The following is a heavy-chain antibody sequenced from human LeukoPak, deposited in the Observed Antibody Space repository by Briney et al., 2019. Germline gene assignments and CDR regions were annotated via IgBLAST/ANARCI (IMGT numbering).Heavy chain of an antibody. J-gene: IGHJ4*02. CDR1: GFTFSSYS. CDR3: AKGMGIVVVVAATN. D-gene: IGHD2-15*01. V-gene: IGHV3-21*04. Sequence: PGGSLRLSCAASGFTFSSYSMNWVRQAPGKGLEWVSSISSSSSYIYYADSVKGRFTISRDNSKNTLYLQMNSLRAEDTAVYYCAKGMGIVVVVAATNWGQGTLVTVSS. CDR2: ISSSSSYI.